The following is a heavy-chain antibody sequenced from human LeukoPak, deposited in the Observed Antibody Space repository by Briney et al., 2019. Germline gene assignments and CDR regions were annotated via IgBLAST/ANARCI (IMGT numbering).Heavy chain of an antibody. CDR3: ASSLFTAMVYH. Sequence: SETLSLTCAVYGGSFSGYYWSWIRQPPGKGLEWIGEINHSGSTNYNPSLKSRVTISVDTSKNQFSLKLSSVTAADTAVYYCASSLFTAMVYHWGQGTLVTVSS. CDR1: GGSFSGYY. J-gene: IGHJ5*02. CDR2: INHSGST. V-gene: IGHV4-34*01. D-gene: IGHD5-18*01.